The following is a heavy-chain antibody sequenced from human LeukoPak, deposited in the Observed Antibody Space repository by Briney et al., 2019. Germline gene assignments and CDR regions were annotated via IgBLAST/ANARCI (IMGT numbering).Heavy chain of an antibody. V-gene: IGHV3-30*02. CDR3: ATAHLWFGELNGSGTYFGY. CDR1: GFTFSSYG. CDR2: IRYDGSNK. D-gene: IGHD3-10*01. J-gene: IGHJ4*02. Sequence: GGSLRLSCAASGFTFSSYGMHWVRLAPGKGLEWVAFIRYDGSNKYYADSVKGRFTISRDNSKNTLYLQMNSLRAEDTAVYYCATAHLWFGELNGSGTYFGYWGQGTLVTVSS.